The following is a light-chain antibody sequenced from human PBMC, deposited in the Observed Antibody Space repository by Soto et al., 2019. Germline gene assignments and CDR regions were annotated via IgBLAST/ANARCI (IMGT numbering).Light chain of an antibody. CDR1: QRIGTY. CDR2: DAS. Sequence: EIVLTQSPATLSLSPGERATLSCRASQRIGTYLAWYQQKPGQAPRLLIYDASNRAAAVPARFSGSGSGTDFTLTISSVEPDDFAVYYCQQRSNWPPITFGQGTRLDIK. CDR3: QQRSNWPPIT. V-gene: IGKV3-11*01. J-gene: IGKJ5*01.